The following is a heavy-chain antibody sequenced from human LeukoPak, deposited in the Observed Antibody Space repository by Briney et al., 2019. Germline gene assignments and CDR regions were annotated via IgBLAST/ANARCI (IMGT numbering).Heavy chain of an antibody. Sequence: ASVKVSCKASGYTFTSYGISWVRHAPGQGLEWVGWISAYNGNTNYAQKLQGRVTMTTDTSTSTAYMELRSLRSDDTAVYYCARDLVNWGYDYWGQGTLVTVSS. CDR3: ARDLVNWGYDY. J-gene: IGHJ4*02. CDR1: GYTFTSYG. CDR2: ISAYNGNT. D-gene: IGHD7-27*01. V-gene: IGHV1-18*01.